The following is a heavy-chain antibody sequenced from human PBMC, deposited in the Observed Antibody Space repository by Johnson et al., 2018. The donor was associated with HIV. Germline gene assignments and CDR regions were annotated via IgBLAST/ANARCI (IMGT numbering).Heavy chain of an antibody. CDR3: ARVQWLILDAFDI. Sequence: VQLVESGGCLVKPGGSLRLSCAASGFTFSNAWMSWVRQAPGKGLEWVANIKQDGSERYYVDSVKGRFTISRDNAKNSLYLQINSLRAEDTAVYYCARVQWLILDAFDIWGQGTMVTVSS. CDR1: GFTFSNAW. J-gene: IGHJ3*02. D-gene: IGHD6-19*01. CDR2: IKQDGSER. V-gene: IGHV3-7*01.